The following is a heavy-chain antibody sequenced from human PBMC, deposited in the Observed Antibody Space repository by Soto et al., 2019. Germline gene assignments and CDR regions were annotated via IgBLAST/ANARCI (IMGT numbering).Heavy chain of an antibody. J-gene: IGHJ3*02. D-gene: IGHD2-15*01. CDR1: GGSFSGYY. Sequence: QVQLQQWGAGLLKPSETLSLTCAVYGGSFSGYYWSWIRQPPGKGLEWLGEINHSGSTNYNPSLKSRVTISVDTSKNQLSMKLSSVTAADTAVYYCARGRYCSGGSCYSPAFDIWGQGTMVTVSS. CDR2: INHSGST. V-gene: IGHV4-34*01. CDR3: ARGRYCSGGSCYSPAFDI.